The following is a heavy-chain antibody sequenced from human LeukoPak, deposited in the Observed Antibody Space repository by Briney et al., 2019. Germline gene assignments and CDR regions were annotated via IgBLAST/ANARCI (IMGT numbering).Heavy chain of an antibody. CDR1: GYRFITFG. Sequence: GSSVKVSCKTSGYRFITFGINWVRQAPGQGLEWMGWINPYNGNRYYAKKFQGRFNMTTDTYTSTVYLELQTLTSDDTAIYYCARFPASEFRGFDHWSQGTLITVSS. V-gene: IGHV1-18*01. CDR2: INPYNGNR. CDR3: ARFPASEFRGFDH. D-gene: IGHD3-10*01. J-gene: IGHJ4*02.